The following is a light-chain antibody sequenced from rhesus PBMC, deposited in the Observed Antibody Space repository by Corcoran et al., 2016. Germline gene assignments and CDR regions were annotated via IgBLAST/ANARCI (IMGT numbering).Light chain of an antibody. CDR2: GVS. J-gene: IGKJ4*01. Sequence: EIVMTQSPATLSLSPGERATLSCRASQSVTSNLAWYQQKPGQAPRLPIYGVSTRATGIPDRFSGSGSGNYFTLTIRSLEPEDFAVYYCQQYSNWPLTFGGGTKVEIK. CDR1: QSVTSN. V-gene: IGKV3-42*03. CDR3: QQYSNWPLT.